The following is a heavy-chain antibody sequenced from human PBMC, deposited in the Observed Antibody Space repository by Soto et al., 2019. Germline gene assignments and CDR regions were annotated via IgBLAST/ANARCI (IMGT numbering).Heavy chain of an antibody. J-gene: IGHJ4*02. Sequence: QVQLQESGPGLVKPSETLSLTCTVSGDSISNYYWSWIRQAPGKGLEWIGFIYHSGNTNYNPSLKSRVTMSIDTSKIQFSLKFTSVTAADTAVYYCASDQGIASSGPFDYWGPVTLVTVSS. V-gene: IGHV4-59*01. CDR3: ASDQGIASSGPFDY. D-gene: IGHD6-13*01. CDR1: GDSISNYY. CDR2: IYHSGNT.